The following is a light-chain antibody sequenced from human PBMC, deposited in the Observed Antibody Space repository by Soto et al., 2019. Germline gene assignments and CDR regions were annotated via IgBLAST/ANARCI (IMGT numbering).Light chain of an antibody. V-gene: IGKV4-1*01. CDR3: QQYYDTPIT. CDR1: QSILYSSNNKNY. CDR2: WAS. Sequence: DIVMTQTPDSPAVSLGERATITCKSSQSILYSSNNKNYLTWYQQKPGQPPKLLIYWASTRESGVPDRFSGSGSGTDFTLTISSLQAEDVAVYYCQQYYDTPITFGGATKVEI. J-gene: IGKJ4*01.